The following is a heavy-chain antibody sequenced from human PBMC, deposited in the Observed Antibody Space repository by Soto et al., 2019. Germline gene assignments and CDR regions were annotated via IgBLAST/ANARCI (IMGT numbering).Heavy chain of an antibody. V-gene: IGHV4-31*03. CDR2: IYYSGST. CDR1: GGSISSGGYY. D-gene: IGHD4-17*01. J-gene: IGHJ3*02. CDR3: ARADYGDHVGAFDI. Sequence: QVQLQESGPGLVKPSQTLSLTCTVSGGSISSGGYYWSWIRQHPGKGLEWIGYIYYSGSTYYNPSLKSRVTIAVDTSKNQFSLQLSSVTAADTAVYYCARADYGDHVGAFDIWGQGPMVTVSS.